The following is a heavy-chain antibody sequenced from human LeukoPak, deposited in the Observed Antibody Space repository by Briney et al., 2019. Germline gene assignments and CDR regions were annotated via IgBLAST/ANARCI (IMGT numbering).Heavy chain of an antibody. J-gene: IGHJ4*02. CDR1: GFTFSSYA. CDR2: ISGSGGSA. Sequence: GGSLRLSCAASGFTFSSYAMSWVRQAPGKGLEWVSAISGSGGSAYYADSVKGRFTISRDNSKNTLYLQMNSLRAEDTAVYYCAKDRDSSGWYYFFDYWGQGTLVTVSS. CDR3: AKDRDSSGWYYFFDY. V-gene: IGHV3-23*01. D-gene: IGHD6-19*01.